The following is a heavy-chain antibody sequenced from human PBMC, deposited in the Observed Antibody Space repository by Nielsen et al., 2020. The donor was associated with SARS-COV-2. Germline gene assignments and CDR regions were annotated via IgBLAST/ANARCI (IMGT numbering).Heavy chain of an antibody. Sequence: ASVKVSCKASGYTFTSYAMNWVRQAPGQGLEWMGWINTNTGNPTYAQGFTGRFVFSLDTSVSTAYLQISSLKAEDTAVYYCARDFSIWFGEFLEDNVPIYYYYGMDVWGQGTTVTVSS. CDR2: INTNTGNP. J-gene: IGHJ6*02. D-gene: IGHD3-10*01. CDR3: ARDFSIWFGEFLEDNVPIYYYYGMDV. CDR1: GYTFTSYA. V-gene: IGHV7-4-1*02.